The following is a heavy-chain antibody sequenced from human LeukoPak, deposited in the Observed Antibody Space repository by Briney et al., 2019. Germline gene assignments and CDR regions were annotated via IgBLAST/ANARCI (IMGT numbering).Heavy chain of an antibody. CDR1: GFTFDDYG. D-gene: IGHD1-26*01. V-gene: IGHV3-20*04. CDR3: ARDLVGVGATSRSYYFDY. J-gene: IGHJ4*02. CDR2: NNWNGGST. Sequence: PGGSLRLSCAASGFTFDDYGMSWVRQAPGKGLEGVSGNNWNGGSTGYADSVRGRFTISRDNAKTSLYLQMNRLRAEDTALYYCARDLVGVGATSRSYYFDYWGQGTLVTVSS.